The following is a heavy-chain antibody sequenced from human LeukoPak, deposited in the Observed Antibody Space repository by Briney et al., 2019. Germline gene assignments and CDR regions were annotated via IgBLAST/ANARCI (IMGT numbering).Heavy chain of an antibody. CDR2: VNHSGYT. Sequence: SETLSLTCGVSGMSFTSYHWSWIRQTPGKGLEWIGEVNHSGYTNMNPSLKSRVTISVDTSKNQFSLMMTSVTAADTAVYFCARMTTGHDYWGQGTLVTVSS. V-gene: IGHV4-34*01. D-gene: IGHD4-17*01. CDR3: ARMTTGHDY. CDR1: GMSFTSYH. J-gene: IGHJ4*02.